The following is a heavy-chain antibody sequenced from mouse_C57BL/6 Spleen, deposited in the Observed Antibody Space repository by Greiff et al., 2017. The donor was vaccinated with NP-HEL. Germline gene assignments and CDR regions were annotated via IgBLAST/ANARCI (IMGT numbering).Heavy chain of an antibody. V-gene: IGHV5-6*01. CDR2: ISSGGSYT. Sequence: EVQLVESGGDLVKPGGSLKLSCAASGFTFSSYGMSWVRQTPDKRLEWVATISSGGSYTYYPDSVKGRFTISRDNAKNTLYLQMSSLKSEDTAMYYCAREGVTTNYFDYWGQGTTLTVSS. CDR3: AREGVTTNYFDY. D-gene: IGHD2-3*01. CDR1: GFTFSSYG. J-gene: IGHJ2*01.